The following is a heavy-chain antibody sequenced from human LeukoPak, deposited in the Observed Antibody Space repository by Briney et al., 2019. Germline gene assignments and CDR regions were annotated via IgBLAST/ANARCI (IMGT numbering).Heavy chain of an antibody. CDR3: ARSYSSSWYSSFDI. CDR1: GGSISSGNYS. J-gene: IGHJ3*02. V-gene: IGHV4-61*02. D-gene: IGHD6-13*01. CDR2: IYTSGGT. Sequence: SQILSLTCTVSGGSISSGNYSWSWIRQPAGKGLEWIGRIYTSGGTNCNPSLESRVTILIDTPKNQFSLKLSSVTAADTAVYYCARSYSSSWYSSFDIWGHGTMVTVSS.